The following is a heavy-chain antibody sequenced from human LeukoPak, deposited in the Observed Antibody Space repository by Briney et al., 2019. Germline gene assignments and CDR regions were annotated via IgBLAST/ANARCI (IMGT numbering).Heavy chain of an antibody. V-gene: IGHV3-74*01. CDR1: GFTFRSFW. CDR3: ARGRTIAAAGTCAFDI. Sequence: GGFLRLFFGASGFTFRSFWMHWVRQAPGEGLVWVSRINSDGSSTSYADSVKGRFTISRDNAKNTLYLQMNSLRAEDTAVYYCARGRTIAAAGTCAFDIWGQGTMVTVSS. CDR2: INSDGSST. D-gene: IGHD6-13*01. J-gene: IGHJ3*02.